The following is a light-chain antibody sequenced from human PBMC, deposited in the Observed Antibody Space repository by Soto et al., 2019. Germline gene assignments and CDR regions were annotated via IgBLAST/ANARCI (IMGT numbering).Light chain of an antibody. V-gene: IGLV2-8*01. CDR1: SSDIGGYNS. J-gene: IGLJ2*01. CDR3: SSHSGRNNRVV. Sequence: QSVLTQPPSASGSPGQSVTISCTGTSSDIGGYNSVSWYQQHPGKAPKLMIYGVTTRPSGVPDRFSGSKSGNTASLTVSGLQAEDEADYSCSSHSGRNNRVVFGGGTKVTVL. CDR2: GVT.